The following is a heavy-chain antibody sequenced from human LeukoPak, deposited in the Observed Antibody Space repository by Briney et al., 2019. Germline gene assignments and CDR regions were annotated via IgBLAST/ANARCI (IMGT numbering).Heavy chain of an antibody. CDR2: ISGSGGNT. J-gene: IGHJ5*02. CDR3: AKNMAVAGTSAWFDP. V-gene: IGHV3-23*01. Sequence: PGGSLRLSCAASAFTFSSYVMSWVRQAPGKGLEWISAISGSGGNTYYADSVEGRFTISRDNSKNTLYLQMNSLRAEDTAVYYCAKNMAVAGTSAWFDPWGQGTLVTVSS. D-gene: IGHD6-19*01. CDR1: AFTFSSYV.